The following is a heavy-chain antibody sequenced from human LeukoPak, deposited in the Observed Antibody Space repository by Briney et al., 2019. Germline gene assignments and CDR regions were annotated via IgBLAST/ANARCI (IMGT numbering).Heavy chain of an antibody. J-gene: IGHJ4*02. CDR3: ARVVLYGSGSH. Sequence: PGGSLRLSCAASGFTFSSYAMHWVRQAPGKGLEWVAVISYDGSNKYYADSVKGRFTISRDNSKNTLYLQMNSLRAKDTAVYYCARVVLYGSGSHWGQGTLVTVSS. CDR1: GFTFSSYA. D-gene: IGHD3-10*01. V-gene: IGHV3-30-3*01. CDR2: ISYDGSNK.